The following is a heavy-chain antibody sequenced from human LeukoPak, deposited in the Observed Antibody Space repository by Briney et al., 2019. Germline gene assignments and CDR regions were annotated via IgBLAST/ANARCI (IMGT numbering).Heavy chain of an antibody. CDR1: GFTFSNHW. Sequence: PGGSLRLSCAASGFTFSNHWMSWVRQAPAKGLEWVASITPDGSGDHYMDSVKGRFTVSRDNAENSLYLQMNSLGAEDAAIYYYARLMGTVTTYDYWGQGTLVTVSS. CDR3: ARLMGTVTTYDY. D-gene: IGHD1-7*01. CDR2: ITPDGSGD. V-gene: IGHV3-7*01. J-gene: IGHJ4*02.